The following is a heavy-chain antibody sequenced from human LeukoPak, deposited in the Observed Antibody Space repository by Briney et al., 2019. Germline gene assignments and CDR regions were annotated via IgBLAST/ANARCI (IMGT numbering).Heavy chain of an antibody. Sequence: ASVKVSCKASGDNFRSNGFSWVRQAPGQGPEWLGWINTVSGATRYAQNFQGRVTMTRDTSISTAYMELSSLRSDDTAIYYCARGPSFGGYDYWGQGTLVTVSS. CDR3: ARGPSFGGYDY. CDR2: INTVSGAT. V-gene: IGHV1-2*02. J-gene: IGHJ4*02. CDR1: GDNFRSNG. D-gene: IGHD5-12*01.